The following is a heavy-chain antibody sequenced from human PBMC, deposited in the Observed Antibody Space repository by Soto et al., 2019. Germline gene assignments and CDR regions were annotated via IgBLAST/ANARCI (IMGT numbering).Heavy chain of an antibody. V-gene: IGHV4-31*03. D-gene: IGHD6-6*01. CDR1: GASMSSGGYY. CDR2: IYYSGST. Sequence: SETLSLTCTVSGASMSSGGYYWTWIRQSPGKGLEWIGYIYYSGSTYYNPSLESRVAISLDTSRSQFSLTLHSVTAADTAIYYCARDRHNNFFDPWGQGTLVTGLL. J-gene: IGHJ5*02. CDR3: ARDRHNNFFDP.